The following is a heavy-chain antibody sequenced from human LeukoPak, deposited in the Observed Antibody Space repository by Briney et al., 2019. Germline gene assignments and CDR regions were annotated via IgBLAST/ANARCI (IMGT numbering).Heavy chain of an antibody. V-gene: IGHV1-18*01. J-gene: IGHJ4*02. CDR3: ASWSPGDYVLDY. D-gene: IGHD4-17*01. Sequence: ASVKVSCKASGYTFTSYGISWVRQAPGQGLEWMGWISAYNGNTNYAQKLQGRVTMTTDTSTSTAYMELRSLRSGDTAVYYCASWSPGDYVLDYWGQGTLVTVSS. CDR1: GYTFTSYG. CDR2: ISAYNGNT.